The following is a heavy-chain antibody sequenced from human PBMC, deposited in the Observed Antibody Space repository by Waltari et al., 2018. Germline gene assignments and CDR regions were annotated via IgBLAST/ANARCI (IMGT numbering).Heavy chain of an antibody. J-gene: IGHJ4*02. Sequence: EVQLVESGGGLVQPGGSLRLSCAASGFTFSSYAMSWVRQAPGKGLEWVSAISGSGGSTYYADSVKGRFTISRDNSKNTLYLQMNSLRAEDTAVYYCATRGVQLERRKLYNFDYWGQGTLVTVSS. CDR3: ATRGVQLERRKLYNFDY. D-gene: IGHD1-1*01. CDR1: GFTFSSYA. V-gene: IGHV3-23*04. CDR2: ISGSGGST.